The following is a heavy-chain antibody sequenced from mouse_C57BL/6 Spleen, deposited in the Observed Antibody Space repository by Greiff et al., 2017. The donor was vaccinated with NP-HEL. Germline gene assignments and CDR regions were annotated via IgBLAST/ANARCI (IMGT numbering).Heavy chain of an antibody. CDR3: ARKLRYSMDY. CDR2: ISYDGSN. CDR1: GYSITSGYY. J-gene: IGHJ4*01. Sequence: EVQVVESGPGLVKPSQSLSLTCSVTGYSITSGYYWNWIRQFPGNKLEWMGYISYDGSNNYNPSLKNRISITRDTSKNQFFLKLNSVTTEDTATYYCARKLRYSMDYWGQGTSVTVSS. D-gene: IGHD1-1*01. V-gene: IGHV3-6*01.